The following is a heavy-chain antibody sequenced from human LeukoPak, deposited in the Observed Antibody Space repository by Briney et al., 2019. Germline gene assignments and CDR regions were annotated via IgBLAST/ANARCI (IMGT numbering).Heavy chain of an antibody. V-gene: IGHV1-18*01. J-gene: IGHJ4*02. CDR2: ISAYNGNT. D-gene: IGHD2-15*01. CDR3: ARFKDERESPSFDY. Sequence: ASVKVSCKASGYTFTSYGISWVRQAPGQGLEWVGWISAYNGNTNYAQKLQGRVTMTTDTSTSTAYMELRSLRSDDTAVYYCARFKDERESPSFDYWGQGTLVTVSS. CDR1: GYTFTSYG.